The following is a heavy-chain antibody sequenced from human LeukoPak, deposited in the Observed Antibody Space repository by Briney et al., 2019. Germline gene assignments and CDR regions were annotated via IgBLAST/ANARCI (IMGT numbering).Heavy chain of an antibody. J-gene: IGHJ6*03. CDR2: INHSGST. CDR1: GGSFSGYY. D-gene: IGHD2-2*01. V-gene: IGHV4-34*01. CDR3: ARLRCSSTSCYSRRTPYYYYYMDV. Sequence: SETLSLTCAVYGGSFSGYYWSWIRQPPGKGLEWIGEINHSGSTNYNPSLKSRVTISVDTSKNQFSLKLSSVTAADTAVYYCARLRCSSTSCYSRRTPYYYYYMDVWGKGTTVTVSS.